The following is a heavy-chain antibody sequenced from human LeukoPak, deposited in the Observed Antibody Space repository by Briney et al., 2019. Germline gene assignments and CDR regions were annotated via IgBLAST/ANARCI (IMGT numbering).Heavy chain of an antibody. V-gene: IGHV4-39*01. J-gene: IGHJ5*02. CDR1: GFTFSSYE. CDR3: ARHVRKRGIAVAGTPGWFDP. D-gene: IGHD6-19*01. Sequence: PGGSLRLSCAASGFTFSSYEMNWVRQAPGKGLEWIGSIYYSGSTYYNPSLKSRVTISVDTSKNQFSLKLSSVTAADTAVYYCARHVRKRGIAVAGTPGWFDPWGQGTLVTVSS. CDR2: IYYSGST.